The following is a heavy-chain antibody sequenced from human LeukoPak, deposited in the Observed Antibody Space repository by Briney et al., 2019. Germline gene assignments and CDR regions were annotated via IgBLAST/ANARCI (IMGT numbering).Heavy chain of an antibody. D-gene: IGHD3-3*01. CDR3: ARRNYDFWSGYYLDDY. J-gene: IGHJ4*02. CDR1: GGSISSSSYY. Sequence: PSETLSLTCTVSGGSISSSSYYWGWIRQPPGKGLEWIGSIYYSGSTYYNPSLKSRVTISVDTSKNQFSLKLSSVTAADTAVYYCARRNYDFWSGYYLDDYWGQGTLVTVSS. V-gene: IGHV4-39*01. CDR2: IYYSGST.